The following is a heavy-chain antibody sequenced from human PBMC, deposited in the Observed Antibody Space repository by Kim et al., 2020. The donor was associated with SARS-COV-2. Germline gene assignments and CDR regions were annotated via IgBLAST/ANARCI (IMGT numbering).Heavy chain of an antibody. CDR1: GFTFSSYA. V-gene: IGHV3-30*04. CDR2: ISYDGSNK. D-gene: IGHD5-12*01. CDR3: ARDKAGYDSLYYYYYGMDV. J-gene: IGHJ6*02. Sequence: GGSLRLSCAASGFTFSSYAMHWVRQAPGKGLEWVAVISYDGSNKYYVDSVKGRFTISRDNSKNTLYLQMNSLRAEDTAVYYCARDKAGYDSLYYYYYGMDVWGQGTTVTVSS.